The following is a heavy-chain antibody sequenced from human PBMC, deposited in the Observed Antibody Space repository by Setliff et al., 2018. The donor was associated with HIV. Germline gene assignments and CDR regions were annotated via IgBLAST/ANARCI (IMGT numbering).Heavy chain of an antibody. D-gene: IGHD1-1*01. Sequence: GGSLRLSCAAYGFAFSTFDMNWVRQAQGKGPEWVAAVGFGGYDTFYTDSGRGRFAVSRYDSNNRLYLEMTARRDDDTAIYYCAKPTPGLYPRSIDVWGQGTMVTVSS. V-gene: IGHV3-23*01. CDR3: AKPTPGLYPRSIDV. CDR2: VGFGGYDT. J-gene: IGHJ3*01. CDR1: GFAFSTFD.